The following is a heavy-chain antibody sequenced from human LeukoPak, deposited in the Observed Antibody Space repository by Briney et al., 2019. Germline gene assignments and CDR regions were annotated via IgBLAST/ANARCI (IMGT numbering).Heavy chain of an antibody. V-gene: IGHV3-30*02. CDR3: AGRHSISWFFDN. CDR2: IRYDGSNK. D-gene: IGHD6-13*01. Sequence: PGGSLRLSCAASGFTFSSYGMHWVRQAPGKGLEWVAFIRYDGSNKYYADSVKGRFTISRDNSKNTLYLQMNSLTAEDTAVYFCAGRHSISWFFDNWGQGTLVTVSS. CDR1: GFTFSSYG. J-gene: IGHJ4*02.